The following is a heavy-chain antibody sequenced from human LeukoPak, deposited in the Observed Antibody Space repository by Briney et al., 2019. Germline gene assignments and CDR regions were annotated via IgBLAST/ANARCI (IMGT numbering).Heavy chain of an antibody. D-gene: IGHD3-10*01. CDR2: IYTSGST. J-gene: IGHJ4*02. CDR3: ARSGSLHSLVGGVDFDY. Sequence: PSETLSLTCTVSGGSISSYYWSWIRQPAGKGLEWIGRIYTSGSTNYNPSLKSRVTISVDTSKNQFSLKLSSVTAADTAVYYCARSGSLHSLVGGVDFDYWGQGTLVTVSS. CDR1: GGSISSYY. V-gene: IGHV4-4*07.